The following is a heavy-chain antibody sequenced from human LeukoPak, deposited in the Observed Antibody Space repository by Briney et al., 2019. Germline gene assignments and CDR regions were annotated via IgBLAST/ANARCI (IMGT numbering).Heavy chain of an antibody. J-gene: IGHJ4*02. CDR1: GFTFGDYA. D-gene: IGHD1-26*01. Sequence: GGSLRLSCTASGFTFGDYAMSWVRQAPGKGLEWVSVISGSGGSTYYADSVKGRFTISRDNSKNTLYLQMNSLRAEDTAVFYCARGSGSYDYWGQGTLVTVSS. V-gene: IGHV3-23*01. CDR3: ARGSGSYDY. CDR2: ISGSGGST.